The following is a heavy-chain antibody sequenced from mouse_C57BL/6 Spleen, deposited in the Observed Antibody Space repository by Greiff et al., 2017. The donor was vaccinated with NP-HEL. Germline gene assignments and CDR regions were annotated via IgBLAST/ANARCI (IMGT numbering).Heavy chain of an antibody. D-gene: IGHD4-1*01. CDR3: ARLTGSLNWYFDV. Sequence: DVHLVESGPGLVKPSQSLSLTCSVTGYSITSGYYWNWIRQFPGNKLEWMGYISYDGSNNYNPSLKNRISITRDTSKNQFFLKLNSVTTEDTATYYCARLTGSLNWYFDVWGTGTTVTVSS. V-gene: IGHV3-6*01. CDR2: ISYDGSN. J-gene: IGHJ1*03. CDR1: GYSITSGYY.